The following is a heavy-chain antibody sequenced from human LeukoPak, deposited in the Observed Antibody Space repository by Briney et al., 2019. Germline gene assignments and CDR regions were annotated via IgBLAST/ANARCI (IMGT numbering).Heavy chain of an antibody. V-gene: IGHV1-69*13. CDR2: IIPIFGTA. CDR1: GYTFTGYY. J-gene: IGHJ6*03. D-gene: IGHD2-2*02. CDR3: AAHGGVVVPAAIYYYYMDV. Sequence: ASVKVSCKASGYTFTGYYIHWVRQAPGQGLEWMGGIIPIFGTANYAQKFQGRVTITADESTSTAYMELSSLRSEDTAVYYCAAHGGVVVPAAIYYYYMDVWGKGTTVTVSS.